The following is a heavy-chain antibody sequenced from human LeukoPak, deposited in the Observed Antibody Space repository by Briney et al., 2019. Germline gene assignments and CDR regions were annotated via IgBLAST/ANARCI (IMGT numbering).Heavy chain of an antibody. D-gene: IGHD3-9*01. CDR2: IYYSGST. J-gene: IGHJ6*03. CDR3: ARTYYDILTGQSYYYYMDV. CDR1: GGSISSSSYY. V-gene: IGHV4-39*01. Sequence: PSETLSLTCTVSGGSISSSSYYWGWIRQPPGKGLGWIGSIYYSGSTYYNPSLKSRVTISVDTSKNQFSLKLSSVTAADTAVYYCARTYYDILTGQSYYYYMDVWGKGTTVTISS.